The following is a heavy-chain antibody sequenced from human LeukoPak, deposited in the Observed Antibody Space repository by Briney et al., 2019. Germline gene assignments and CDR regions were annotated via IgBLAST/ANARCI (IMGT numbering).Heavy chain of an antibody. Sequence: SGGSLRLSCAASGFTVSSNYMSWVRQAPGKGLEWVSVIYSGGSTYYADSVKGRFTISRDNSKNTLYLQMNSLRAEDTAVYYCAREDSSLPMHWGQGTLVTVSS. CDR2: IYSGGST. D-gene: IGHD3-22*01. CDR1: GFTVSSNY. V-gene: IGHV3-53*01. J-gene: IGHJ4*02. CDR3: AREDSSLPMH.